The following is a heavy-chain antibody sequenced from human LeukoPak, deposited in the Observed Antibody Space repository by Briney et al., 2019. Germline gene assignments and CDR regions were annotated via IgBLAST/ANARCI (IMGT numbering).Heavy chain of an antibody. CDR3: ARVGTVTELWAFDI. Sequence: SETLSLTCTVSGDSITSLNHYWGWIRQPPGKGLEWIACMFYSGSTYYNPSLKSRITKSVDTSKNQFSMKLSSVTAADTAVYYCARVGTVTELWAFDIWGQGTMVTVSS. V-gene: IGHV4-39*07. CDR2: MFYSGST. D-gene: IGHD4-11*01. J-gene: IGHJ3*02. CDR1: GDSITSLNHY.